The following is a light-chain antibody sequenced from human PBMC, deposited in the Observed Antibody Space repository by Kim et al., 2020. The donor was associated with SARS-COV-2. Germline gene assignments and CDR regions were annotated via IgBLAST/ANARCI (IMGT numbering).Light chain of an antibody. CDR1: QYIGIY. CDR3: QQSYTAPT. V-gene: IGKV1-39*01. J-gene: IGKJ1*01. CDR2: AAS. Sequence: DIQMTQSPSSLSASLGDRVTITCRASQYIGIYLSWYQQKPGKAPKLLIYAASNLQGGVPSRFSGSGSGTDFTLTITSLQSEDFATYYCQQSYTAPTFGQGTKVDIK.